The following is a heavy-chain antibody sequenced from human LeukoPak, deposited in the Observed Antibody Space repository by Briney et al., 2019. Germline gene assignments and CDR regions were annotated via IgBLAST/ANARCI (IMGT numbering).Heavy chain of an antibody. J-gene: IGHJ3*02. D-gene: IGHD1-7*01. V-gene: IGHV3-64*01. Sequence: GGSLGLSCAASGFTFSSYAMHWVRQAPGKGLEYVSAISSNGGSTYYANSVKGRFTISRDNSKNTLYLQMGSLRAEDMAVYYCASLGGTLKKYAFDIWGQGTMVTVSS. CDR2: ISSNGGST. CDR1: GFTFSSYA. CDR3: ASLGGTLKKYAFDI.